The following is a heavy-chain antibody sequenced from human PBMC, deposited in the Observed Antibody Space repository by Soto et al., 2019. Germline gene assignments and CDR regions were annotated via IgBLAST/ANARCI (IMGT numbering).Heavy chain of an antibody. CDR1: GGTFSSYA. CDR3: ADCSSTSCYRYYYGMDV. CDR2: IIPIFGTA. Sequence: ASVKVSCKASGGTFSSYAISWVRQAPGQGPEWMGGIIPIFGTANYAQKFQGRVTITADESTSTAYMELSSLRSEDTAVYYCADCSSTSCYRYYYGMDVWGQGTTVTVSS. V-gene: IGHV1-69*13. J-gene: IGHJ6*02. D-gene: IGHD2-2*02.